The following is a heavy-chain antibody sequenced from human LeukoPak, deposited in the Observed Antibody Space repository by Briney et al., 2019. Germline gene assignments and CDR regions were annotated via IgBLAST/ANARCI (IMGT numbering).Heavy chain of an antibody. CDR2: MSAGDAST. CDR3: AKLLDHSRGFYYNAMDV. CDR1: GFTFSTYA. Sequence: GGSLRLSCAVYGFTFSTYAMSWVRQPPGKGLEWVSSMSAGDASTYYADSVQGRFTISRDNSKNTLSLQMNTLRAEDTAVYYCAKLLDHSRGFYYNAMDVWGRGTTVTVSS. D-gene: IGHD1-26*01. J-gene: IGHJ6*02. V-gene: IGHV3-23*01.